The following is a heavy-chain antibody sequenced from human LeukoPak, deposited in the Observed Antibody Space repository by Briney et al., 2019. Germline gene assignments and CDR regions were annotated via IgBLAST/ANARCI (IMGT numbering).Heavy chain of an antibody. CDR1: GFTFSSYW. CDR3: ARGSGRYYIY. CDR2: IKQDGSEK. D-gene: IGHD3-10*01. J-gene: IGHJ4*02. Sequence: GGSLRLSCAAPGFTFSSYWMSWVRQAPGKGLEWVANIKQDGSEKYYVDSVKGRSTISRDNAKNSLYLQMNSLRAEDTAVYYCARGSGRYYIYWGQGTLVTVSS. V-gene: IGHV3-7*01.